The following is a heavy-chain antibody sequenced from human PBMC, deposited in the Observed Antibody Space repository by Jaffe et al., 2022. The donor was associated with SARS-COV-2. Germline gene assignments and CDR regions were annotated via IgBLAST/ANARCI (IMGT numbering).Heavy chain of an antibody. CDR1: GFNFDDYA. Sequence: EVQLVESGGGLIQPGRSLRLSCAASGFNFDDYAMHWVRQTPGRGLEWVSGIAWNSGNIVYADSVKGRFTISRDNAKKSLYLQMNSLRAEDTALYYCAKEGVYGSGSYYYYYMDVWGEGTTVTVSS. D-gene: IGHD3-10*01. V-gene: IGHV3-9*01. CDR2: IAWNSGNI. J-gene: IGHJ6*03. CDR3: AKEGVYGSGSYYYYYMDV.